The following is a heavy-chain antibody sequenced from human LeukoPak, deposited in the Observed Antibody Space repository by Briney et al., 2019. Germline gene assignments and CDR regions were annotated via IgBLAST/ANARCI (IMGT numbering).Heavy chain of an antibody. J-gene: IGHJ4*02. Sequence: SETLSLTCAVYGGSFSGYYWSWISQPPGKGLEWIGEINHSGCTNYNPSLKSQVTLSVETSKNQFSLKLKPVTAADTAVYFCARGRGYCSSTRCQIMSLDYWGQGTLVTVSS. V-gene: IGHV4-34*01. CDR1: GGSFSGYY. D-gene: IGHD2-2*01. CDR3: ARGRGYCSSTRCQIMSLDY. CDR2: INHSGCT.